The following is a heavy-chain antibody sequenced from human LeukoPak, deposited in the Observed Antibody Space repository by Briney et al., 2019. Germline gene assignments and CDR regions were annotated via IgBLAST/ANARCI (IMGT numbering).Heavy chain of an antibody. CDR3: ARRWGFSYMDV. CDR1: GGSISSSSYY. V-gene: IGHV4-39*07. CDR2: IYYSGST. D-gene: IGHD3-16*01. J-gene: IGHJ6*03. Sequence: PSETLSLTCTVSGGSISSSSYYWGWIRQPPGKGLEWIGSIYYSGSTYYNPSLKSRVTISVDTSKNQFSLKLSSVTAADTAVYYCARRWGFSYMDVWGKGTTVTVSS.